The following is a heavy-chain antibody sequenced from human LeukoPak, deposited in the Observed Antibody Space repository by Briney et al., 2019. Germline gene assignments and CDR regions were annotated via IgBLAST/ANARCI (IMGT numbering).Heavy chain of an antibody. V-gene: IGHV3-74*01. CDR1: GFTFSYFW. J-gene: IGHJ4*02. Sequence: GESLRLSCAASGFTFSYFWMHWFRQTPGKGLVWVSCINTDGSYSTYADSVKGRFTISRDNAKNTLYLQMNSLRAEDTAVYYCARRSSGSPPYYFDYWGQGTLVTVSS. CDR2: INTDGSYS. D-gene: IGHD1-26*01. CDR3: ARRSSGSPPYYFDY.